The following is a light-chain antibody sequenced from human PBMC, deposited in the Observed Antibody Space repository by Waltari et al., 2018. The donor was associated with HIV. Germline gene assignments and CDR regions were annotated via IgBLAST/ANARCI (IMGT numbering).Light chain of an antibody. CDR3: QSVDSSATYWV. CDR1: ALPEQY. J-gene: IGLJ3*02. Sequence: SYELRQPPSVSVSPGQTARITCSGDALPEQYVYWYQQKPGQAPLLVIFKDSERPSGIPERFSGSSSGTTVTLTVTGVQAEDEADYYCQSVDSSATYWVFGGGTKLTIL. V-gene: IGLV3-25*03. CDR2: KDS.